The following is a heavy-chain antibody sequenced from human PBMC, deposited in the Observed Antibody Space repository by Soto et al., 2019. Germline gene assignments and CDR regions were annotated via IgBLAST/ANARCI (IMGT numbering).Heavy chain of an antibody. J-gene: IGHJ6*02. Sequence: LSLTCAVSGYSISSGYYWGWIRQSPGKGLEWIGSIYHSGSTYYNPSLKSRVIISVDTSKNQFSLKLSSVTAADTAVYYCARLAPIAAADGMDVWGQGTTVTVS. CDR2: IYHSGST. D-gene: IGHD6-13*01. CDR1: GYSISSGYY. V-gene: IGHV4-38-2*01. CDR3: ARLAPIAAADGMDV.